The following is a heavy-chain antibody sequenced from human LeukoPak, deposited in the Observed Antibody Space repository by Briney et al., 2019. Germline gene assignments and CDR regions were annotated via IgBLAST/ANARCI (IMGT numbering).Heavy chain of an antibody. D-gene: IGHD1-26*01. CDR2: IRDSGGST. J-gene: IGHJ4*02. V-gene: IGHV3-23*01. CDR1: GFTFSSYA. CDR3: AKSGSGSYGRVDY. Sequence: GESLRLSCAASGFTFSSYAMSWVRQAPGKGLEWVSSIRDSGGSTYYADFVKGRFTISRDNSKNTLYLQMNSLRVEDTAVYYCAKSGSGSYGRVDYWGQGTLVTVSS.